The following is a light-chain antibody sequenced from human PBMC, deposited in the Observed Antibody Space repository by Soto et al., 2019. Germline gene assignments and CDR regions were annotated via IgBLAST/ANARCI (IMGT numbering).Light chain of an antibody. Sequence: DIVMTQSPDSLAVSRGERATTNCKSSQSVLYSSNNKNYLAWYRQKPGQPPKLIIYWASIRESGVPDRISGSGSGTDFTLTISSLQAEDVAVYYCQQYYSTPPYTFGQGTKLEIK. CDR3: QQYYSTPPYT. CDR1: QSVLYSSNNKNY. V-gene: IGKV4-1*01. J-gene: IGKJ2*01. CDR2: WAS.